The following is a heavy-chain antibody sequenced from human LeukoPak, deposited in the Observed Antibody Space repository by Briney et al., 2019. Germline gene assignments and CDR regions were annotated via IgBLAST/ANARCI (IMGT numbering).Heavy chain of an antibody. Sequence: GGSLRLSCAASEFTSSIYSMNWVRQAPGKGLEWVSYISSSSSTIYYADSVKGRFTMCKDHTKNSLFMQMPGIRADDTAVYCCAMPLRLGESQVRWGQGTLVTVSS. D-gene: IGHD3-16*01. CDR1: EFTSSIYS. J-gene: IGHJ4*02. CDR2: ISSSSSTI. V-gene: IGHV3-48*01. CDR3: AMPLRLGESQVR.